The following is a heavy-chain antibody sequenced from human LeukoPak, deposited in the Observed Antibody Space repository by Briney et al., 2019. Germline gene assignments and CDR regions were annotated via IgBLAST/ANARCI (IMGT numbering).Heavy chain of an antibody. Sequence: GGSLRLSCAASGFTFSSYGMHWVRQAPGKGLEWVTFIRYDGTNKYYADSVKGRFAISRDNSKNTLYLQMNSLRAEDTAVYYCAKVGQSYDSSGYYYLMDYYYMDVWGKGTTVTISS. CDR1: GFTFSSYG. CDR2: IRYDGTNK. J-gene: IGHJ6*03. D-gene: IGHD3-22*01. CDR3: AKVGQSYDSSGYYYLMDYYYMDV. V-gene: IGHV3-30*02.